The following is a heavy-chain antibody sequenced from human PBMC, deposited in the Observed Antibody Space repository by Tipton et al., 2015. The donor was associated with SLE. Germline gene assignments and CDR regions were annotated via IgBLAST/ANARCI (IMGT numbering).Heavy chain of an antibody. J-gene: IGHJ6*02. CDR2: IYYSGST. CDR1: GGSISSYY. D-gene: IGHD3-16*01. V-gene: IGHV4-59*01. CDR3: ARGDEGYPHYYGMDV. Sequence: TLSLTCTVSGGSISSYYWSWIRQPPGKGLEWIGYIYYSGSTNYNPSLKSRVTISVDTSKNQFSLKLSSVTAADTAVYYCARGDEGYPHYYGMDVWGQGTAVSVPS.